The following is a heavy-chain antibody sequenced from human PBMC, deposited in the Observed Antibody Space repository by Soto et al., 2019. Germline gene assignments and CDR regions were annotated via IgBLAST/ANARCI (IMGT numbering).Heavy chain of an antibody. V-gene: IGHV3-48*03. CDR1: GFTFSSYE. CDR2: ISSSGSTI. D-gene: IGHD3-3*01. CDR3: ARWSPPIWSGYYTDYYYGMDV. J-gene: IGHJ6*02. Sequence: PGGSLRLSCAASGFTFSSYEMNWVRQAPGKGLEWVSYISSSGSTIYYADSVKGRFTISRDNAKNSLYLQMNSLRAEDTAVYYCARWSPPIWSGYYTDYYYGMDVWGQGTTVTVSS.